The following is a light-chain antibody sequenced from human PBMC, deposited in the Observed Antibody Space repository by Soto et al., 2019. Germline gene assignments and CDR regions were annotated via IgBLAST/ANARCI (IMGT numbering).Light chain of an antibody. CDR2: DAS. CDR1: QSISSK. V-gene: IGKV3-15*01. J-gene: IGKJ1*01. Sequence: EIVMTQFPAALSVSPGERATLSCGASQSISSKLAWYQQKPGQAPRLLIYDASSRAAGISARFSGSGSGTEFTLTISSLQSEDSALYSCHQYNNWPPTWSFGQGTKVEVK. CDR3: HQYNNWPPTWS.